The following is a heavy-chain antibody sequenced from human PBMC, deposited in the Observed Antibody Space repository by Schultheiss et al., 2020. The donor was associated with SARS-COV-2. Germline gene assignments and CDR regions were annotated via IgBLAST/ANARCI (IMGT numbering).Heavy chain of an antibody. Sequence: GGSLRLSCAASGFTFSSYAMSWVRQAPGKGLEWVSAISGSGGSTYYADSVKGRFTISRDNSKNSLYLQMNSLKTEDTAVYYCARAGYGDYSPFDYWGQGTLVTVSS. V-gene: IGHV3-23*01. D-gene: IGHD4-17*01. CDR1: GFTFSSYA. CDR2: ISGSGGST. CDR3: ARAGYGDYSPFDY. J-gene: IGHJ4*02.